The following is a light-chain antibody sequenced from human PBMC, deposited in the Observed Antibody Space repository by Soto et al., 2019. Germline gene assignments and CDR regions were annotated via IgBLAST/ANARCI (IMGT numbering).Light chain of an antibody. Sequence: IVLTQSPGTLSLSPVEIVNLSCSASQSVSSIYLGWYQKKPGQAPRLLIYGASSRATGVPDRFSGSGSGTDFTLTISRLEPEDFAVYYCQQYHTSPITFGQGTRREIK. J-gene: IGKJ5*01. V-gene: IGKV3-20*01. CDR1: QSVSSIY. CDR2: GAS. CDR3: QQYHTSPIT.